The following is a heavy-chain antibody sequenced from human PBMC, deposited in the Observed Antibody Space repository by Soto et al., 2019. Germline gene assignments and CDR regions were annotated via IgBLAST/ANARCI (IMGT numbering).Heavy chain of an antibody. CDR2: IYYSGST. J-gene: IGHJ5*02. Sequence: SETLSLTCTVSGGSISSYYWSWIRQPPGKGLEWIGYIYYSGSTNYNPSLKSRVTISVDTSKNQFSLKLSSVTAADTAVYYCARGTYYYGSGKGWWFDPWGQGTLVTVSS. D-gene: IGHD3-10*01. CDR3: ARGTYYYGSGKGWWFDP. CDR1: GGSISSYY. V-gene: IGHV4-59*08.